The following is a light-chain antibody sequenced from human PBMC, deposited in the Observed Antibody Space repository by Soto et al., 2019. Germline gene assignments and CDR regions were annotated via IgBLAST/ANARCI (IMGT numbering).Light chain of an antibody. CDR3: QHYGAAPIT. CDR2: GAS. J-gene: IGKJ5*01. CDR1: QTVTSNY. Sequence: EVVLTQSPGTLSFSPGERHTLSARPSQTVTSNYLAWYQQKPGQAPRLLIYGASSRATDIPHRFSGSGSGTDFTLTISRLEPADFALYYCQHYGAAPITFGQGTRLEIK. V-gene: IGKV3-20*01.